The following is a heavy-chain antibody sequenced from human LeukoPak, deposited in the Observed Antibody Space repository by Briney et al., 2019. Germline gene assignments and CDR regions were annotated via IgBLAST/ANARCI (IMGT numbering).Heavy chain of an antibody. D-gene: IGHD2-15*01. CDR2: IIPILGIA. CDR1: GGTFSSYT. Sequence: ASVKVSCKASGGTFSSYTISWVRQAPGQGLEWMGRIIPILGIANYAQKFQGRVTITADKSTSTAYMELSSLRSEDTAVYYCARDDAPSGGYQYDILDYWGQGTLVTVSS. V-gene: IGHV1-69*04. CDR3: ARDDAPSGGYQYDILDY. J-gene: IGHJ4*02.